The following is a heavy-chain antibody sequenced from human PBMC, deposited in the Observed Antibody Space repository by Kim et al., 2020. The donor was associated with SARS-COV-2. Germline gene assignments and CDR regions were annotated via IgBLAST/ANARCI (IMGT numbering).Heavy chain of an antibody. D-gene: IGHD3-16*01. Sequence: DSAKGRFTISRDNARNSLYLQMRSLRAEDTAVYYCARGLGSYDYKNHRFDPWGQGTPVTVSS. J-gene: IGHJ5*02. V-gene: IGHV3-7*04. CDR3: ARGLGSYDYKNHRFDP.